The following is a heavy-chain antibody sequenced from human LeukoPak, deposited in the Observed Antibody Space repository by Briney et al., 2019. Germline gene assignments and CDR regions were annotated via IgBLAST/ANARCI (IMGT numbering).Heavy chain of an antibody. CDR3: ATTRFFDY. CDR2: INSDGSWT. D-gene: IGHD1-14*01. CDR1: GNYW. V-gene: IGHV3-74*01. J-gene: IGHJ4*02. Sequence: GGSLRLSCAASGNYWMHWVRQAPGKGLVWVSHINSDGSWTSYADSVKGRFTISRDNAKNSLYLQMNSLRAEDTAVYYCATTRFFDYWGQGTLVTVSS.